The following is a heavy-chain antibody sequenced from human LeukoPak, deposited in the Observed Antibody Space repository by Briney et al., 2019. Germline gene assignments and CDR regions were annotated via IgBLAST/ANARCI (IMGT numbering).Heavy chain of an antibody. V-gene: IGHV3-43*02. CDR2: ISGDGSNT. CDR1: GFTFDDYA. J-gene: IGHJ4*02. CDR3: AKDIAVPADTRGFDS. Sequence: GGSLRLSCAAAGFTFDDYAMHWVRQAPGRGLEWVSLISGDGSNTYYVDSVKGRFTISRDNSKNSLSLQMNSLRTEDTALYYCAKDIAVPADTRGFDSWGQGTLVTLSS. D-gene: IGHD2-2*01.